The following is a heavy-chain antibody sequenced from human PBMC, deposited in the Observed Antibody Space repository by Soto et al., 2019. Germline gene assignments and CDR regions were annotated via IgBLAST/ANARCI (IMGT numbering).Heavy chain of an antibody. Sequence: QVQLVESGGGVVQPGRSLRLSCAASGFTFSSYGMHWVRQAPGKGLEWVAVIWYDGSNKYYADSVKGRFTISRDNSKNTLYLKMNSLRAEDTAVYYCARDYKSSGYPRYYFDYWGQGTLVTVSS. D-gene: IGHD3-22*01. V-gene: IGHV3-33*01. CDR1: GFTFSSYG. CDR3: ARDYKSSGYPRYYFDY. J-gene: IGHJ4*02. CDR2: IWYDGSNK.